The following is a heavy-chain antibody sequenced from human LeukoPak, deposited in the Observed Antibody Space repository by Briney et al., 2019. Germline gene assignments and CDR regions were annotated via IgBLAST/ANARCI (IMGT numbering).Heavy chain of an antibody. Sequence: PGGSLRLSCATSGFTFSSYAMTRVRQAPGKGLEWVSAISVSGSRTNYADSVKGRFTISRDNSKNTLFLQMNRLRVDDTAIYYCARDYKADYWGQGTLVTVSS. CDR1: GFTFSSYA. J-gene: IGHJ4*02. V-gene: IGHV3-23*01. CDR3: ARDYKADY. CDR2: ISVSGSRT. D-gene: IGHD1-1*01.